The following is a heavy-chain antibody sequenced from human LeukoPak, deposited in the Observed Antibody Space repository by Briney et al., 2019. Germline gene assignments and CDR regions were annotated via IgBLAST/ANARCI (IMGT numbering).Heavy chain of an antibody. J-gene: IGHJ5*02. V-gene: IGHV4-34*01. Sequence: SETLSLTXAVYGGSFSGYYWSWIRQPPGKGLEWIGEINHSGSTNYNPSLKSRVTISVDTSKNQFSLKLSSVTAVDTAVYHCARENVLRYFPFDPWGQGTLVTVSS. CDR3: ARENVLRYFPFDP. CDR1: GGSFSGYY. CDR2: INHSGST. D-gene: IGHD3-9*01.